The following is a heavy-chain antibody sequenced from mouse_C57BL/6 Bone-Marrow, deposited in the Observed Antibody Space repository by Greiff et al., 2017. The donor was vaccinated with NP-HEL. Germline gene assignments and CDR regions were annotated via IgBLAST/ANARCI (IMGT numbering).Heavy chain of an antibody. V-gene: IGHV1-81*01. Sequence: VQLQQSGAELARPGASVKLSCKASGYTFTSYGISWVKQRTGQGLEWIGEIYPRSGNTYYNEKFKGKATLTADKSSSTAYMELRSLTSEDSAVYFGARGYYGSSYLFAYWGQGTLVTVSA. D-gene: IGHD1-1*01. CDR3: ARGYYGSSYLFAY. CDR1: GYTFTSYG. J-gene: IGHJ3*01. CDR2: IYPRSGNT.